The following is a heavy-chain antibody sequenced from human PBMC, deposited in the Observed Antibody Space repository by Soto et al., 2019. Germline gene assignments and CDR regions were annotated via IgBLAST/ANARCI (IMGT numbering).Heavy chain of an antibody. CDR3: ARDWRGAEGFDP. CDR1: GYTFNTYG. D-gene: IGHD3-3*01. J-gene: IGHJ5*02. Sequence: QVQLVQSGPEVKKPGASVKVSCKASGYTFNTYGLSWVRQAPGQGLEWVGWIGTHNGDTTYAQKLQGRVTMTIDTATTTSYMELRRLTAADTAMYFCARDWRGAEGFDPCGQGTLVTVSS. V-gene: IGHV1-18*01. CDR2: IGTHNGDT.